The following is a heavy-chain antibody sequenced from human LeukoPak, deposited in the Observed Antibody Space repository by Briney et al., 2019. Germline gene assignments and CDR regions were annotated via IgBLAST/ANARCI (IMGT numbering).Heavy chain of an antibody. V-gene: IGHV1-69*13. J-gene: IGHJ6*04. CDR1: GGTFSSYA. D-gene: IGHD2-2*01. Sequence: SVKVSCKASGGTFSSYAISWVRQAPGQGLEWMGGIIPIFGTANYAQKFQGRVTITADESTSTAYMELSSLRSEDTAVYYCARGLTAADYYYYGMDVGGKGTTVTVSS. CDR3: ARGLTAADYYYYGMDV. CDR2: IIPIFGTA.